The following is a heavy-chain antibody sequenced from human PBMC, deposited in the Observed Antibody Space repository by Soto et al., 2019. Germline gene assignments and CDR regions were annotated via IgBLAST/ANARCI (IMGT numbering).Heavy chain of an antibody. V-gene: IGHV3-9*01. CDR3: VKDGLTTVFGLVHDGSDI. CDR1: GFTFGDYG. Sequence: EVQLVESGGGLVQPGRSLRLSCVASGFTFGDYGMHWVRQAPGRGPEWVSGISWNSGNIGYAETVKGRFTISRDNATNSLYLQMNSLRAEDTALYYCVKDGLTTVFGLVHDGSDIWGHGTMVTVSS. CDR2: ISWNSGNI. J-gene: IGHJ3*02. D-gene: IGHD3-3*01.